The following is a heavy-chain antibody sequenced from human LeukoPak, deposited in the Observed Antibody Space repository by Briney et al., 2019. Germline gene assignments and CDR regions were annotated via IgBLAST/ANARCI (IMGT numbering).Heavy chain of an antibody. J-gene: IGHJ4*02. Sequence: ASPKVSSKVSVYTLSELTMHCVRQAPGKRLWRSGGFDPEDGETIYAQKCQGRVTMTEDTSTDTAYMELSSLRSEDTAVYYCATDKVAGTYYFDYWGQGTLVTVSS. CDR2: FDPEDGET. CDR3: ATDKVAGTYYFDY. D-gene: IGHD6-19*01. CDR1: VYTLSELT. V-gene: IGHV1-24*01.